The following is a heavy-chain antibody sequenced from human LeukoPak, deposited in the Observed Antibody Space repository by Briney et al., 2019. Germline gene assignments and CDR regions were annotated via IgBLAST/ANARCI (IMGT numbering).Heavy chain of an antibody. CDR3: ARPIAPAGTDPGY. Sequence: GESLKISCRGSGYSFTTYWIGWVRQMPGKGLEWMGIIYPGDSNTRYSPSFQGQVTISADKSINTAYLQWSGLKASDTAMYYCARPIAPAGTDPGYWGQGTLVTVSS. J-gene: IGHJ4*02. V-gene: IGHV5-51*01. CDR1: GYSFTTYW. CDR2: IYPGDSNT. D-gene: IGHD6-13*01.